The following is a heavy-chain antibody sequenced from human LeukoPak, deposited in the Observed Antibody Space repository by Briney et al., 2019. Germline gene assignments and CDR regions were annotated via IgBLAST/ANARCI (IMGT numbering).Heavy chain of an antibody. D-gene: IGHD3-22*01. CDR3: ARHRYYYDSSGYYYQP. V-gene: IGHV4-59*01. CDR1: GASISSYY. J-gene: IGHJ5*02. CDR2: ICYSGCS. Sequence: SETLSLTCTVSGASISSYYWSWIRQPPGKGLEWIAYICYSGCSNYNPSLKSRVTISVDTSKNQFSLRLSSVTAANTAVYYCARHRYYYDSSGYYYQPWGQGTLVTVSS.